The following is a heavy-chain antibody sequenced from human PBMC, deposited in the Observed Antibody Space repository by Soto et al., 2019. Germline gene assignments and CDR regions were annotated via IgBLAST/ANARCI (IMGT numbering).Heavy chain of an antibody. CDR3: ARDIGTGTINYFDY. CDR2: IYYSGST. D-gene: IGHD1-1*01. V-gene: IGHV4-31*03. J-gene: IGHJ4*02. Sequence: SETLSLTCTVSGGSISSGGYYWSWIRQHPGKGLEWIGYIYYSGSTYYNPSLKSRVTISVDTSKNQFSLKLSSVTAADTAVYYCARDIGTGTINYFDYWGQGTLVTSPQ. CDR1: GGSISSGGYY.